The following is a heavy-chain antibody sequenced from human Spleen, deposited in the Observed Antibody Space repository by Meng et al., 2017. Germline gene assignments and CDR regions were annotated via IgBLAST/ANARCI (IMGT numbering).Heavy chain of an antibody. Sequence: GESLKISCAASGFIFSSYAMSWVRQAPGKGLEWVSSISGSGGSTYYADSVKGRFTISRDNSKNTLYLQMNSLRAEDTAVYYCAKDPPRYSSGWYGIDYWGQGTLVTVSS. CDR1: GFIFSSYA. CDR3: AKDPPRYSSGWYGIDY. CDR2: ISGSGGST. V-gene: IGHV3-23*01. J-gene: IGHJ4*02. D-gene: IGHD6-19*01.